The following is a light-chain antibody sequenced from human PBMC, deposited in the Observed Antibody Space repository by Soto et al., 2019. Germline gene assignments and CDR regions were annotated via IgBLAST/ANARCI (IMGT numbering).Light chain of an antibody. CDR1: QSINTW. J-gene: IGKJ1*01. CDR2: DAS. CDR3: QQYSNYPWT. V-gene: IGKV1-5*01. Sequence: IQMTQSPSTLSASVGDRVTITCRASQSINTWVAWYQQKPGKAPKLLINDASSLKSGVPSRFSGSGSGTEFTLTISSLQPDDFASYFCQQYSNYPWTFGQGTKVDIK.